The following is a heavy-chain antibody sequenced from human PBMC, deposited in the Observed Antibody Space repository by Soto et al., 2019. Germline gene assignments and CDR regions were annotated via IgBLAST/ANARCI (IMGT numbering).Heavy chain of an antibody. D-gene: IGHD2-21*02. Sequence: GGSLRLSCAASGFTFSSYEMNWVRQAPGKGLEWVSYISSSGSTIYYADSVKGRFTISRDNAKKSLYLQMNSLRAEDTAVYYCASLVTAMFLFDYWGQGTLVTVSS. CDR3: ASLVTAMFLFDY. J-gene: IGHJ4*02. CDR2: ISSSGSTI. V-gene: IGHV3-48*03. CDR1: GFTFSSYE.